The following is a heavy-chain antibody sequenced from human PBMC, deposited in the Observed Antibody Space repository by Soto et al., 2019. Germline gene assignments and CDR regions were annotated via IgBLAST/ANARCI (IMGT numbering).Heavy chain of an antibody. D-gene: IGHD2-15*01. CDR2: INTDGSIT. CDR3: TRDSGGRDGY. CDR1: GFTFRSYW. J-gene: IGHJ4*02. Sequence: GGSLRLSCAASGFTFRSYWMHWVRQVPGKGLVWVSRINTDGSITSHADSVKGRFTISRDNAKNTLYLQMNSLRADDTAVYYCTRDSGGRDGYWGQGALVTVSS. V-gene: IGHV3-74*01.